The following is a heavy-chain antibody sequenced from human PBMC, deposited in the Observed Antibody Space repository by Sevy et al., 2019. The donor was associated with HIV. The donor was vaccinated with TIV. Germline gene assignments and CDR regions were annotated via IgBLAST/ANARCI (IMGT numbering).Heavy chain of an antibody. V-gene: IGHV3-7*03. CDR1: GFTFSNYW. Sequence: GGSLRLSCAASGFTFSNYWMTWVRQAPGKGLEWVAHIKQEGSEKQYVDSVKGRFTFSRDNSKNSVYLQMNSLRAEDTAVYFCAREGYYDYIWGSYRYFNDYWGQGTLVTVSS. D-gene: IGHD3-16*02. CDR3: AREGYYDYIWGSYRYFNDY. J-gene: IGHJ4*02. CDR2: IKQEGSEK.